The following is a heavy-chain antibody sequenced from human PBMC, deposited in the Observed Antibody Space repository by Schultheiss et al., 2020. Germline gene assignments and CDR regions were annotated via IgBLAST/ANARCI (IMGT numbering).Heavy chain of an antibody. CDR1: GGSISSSNW. J-gene: IGHJ4*02. V-gene: IGHV4-4*02. D-gene: IGHD4-17*01. CDR2: IYHSGST. CDR3: ARELRAFNPQVDY. Sequence: SETLTLTCAVSGGSISSSNWWSWVRQPPGKGLEWIGEIYHSGSTNYNPSLKSRVTISVDRSKNQFFLKLSSLTAADTAVYYCARELRAFNPQVDYWGQGTLVTVSS.